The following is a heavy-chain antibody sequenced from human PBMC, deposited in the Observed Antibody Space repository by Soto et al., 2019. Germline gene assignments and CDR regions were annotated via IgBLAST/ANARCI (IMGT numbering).Heavy chain of an antibody. Sequence: EVQLLESGGGLVQPGGSLRLSCAASGFTFSSYAMSWVRQAPGKGLEWVSAISGSGGSTYYADSVKGRFTISRDNSKNTLYLQMNSLRAEDTAVYYCAKALRYCTNGVCPGGYYFDYWGQGTLVTVSS. J-gene: IGHJ4*02. CDR3: AKALRYCTNGVCPGGYYFDY. V-gene: IGHV3-23*01. D-gene: IGHD2-8*01. CDR2: ISGSGGST. CDR1: GFTFSSYA.